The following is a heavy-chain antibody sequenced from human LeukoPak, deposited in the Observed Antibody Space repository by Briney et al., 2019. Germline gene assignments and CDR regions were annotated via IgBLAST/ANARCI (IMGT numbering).Heavy chain of an antibody. CDR2: IRYDGSNK. D-gene: IGHD1-26*01. Sequence: GGSLRLSCAASGFTFSSYGMHWVRQAPGKGLGWVAFIRYDGSNKYYADSVKGRFTISRDNSKNTLYLQMNSLRAEDTAVYYCAKDGVGATIFDYWGQGTLVTVSS. V-gene: IGHV3-30*02. CDR1: GFTFSSYG. CDR3: AKDGVGATIFDY. J-gene: IGHJ4*02.